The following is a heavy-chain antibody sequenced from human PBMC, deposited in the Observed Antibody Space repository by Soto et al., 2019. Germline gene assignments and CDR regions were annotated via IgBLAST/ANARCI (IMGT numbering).Heavy chain of an antibody. CDR2: ISAYNGNT. CDR3: ASGGQLELPFDY. V-gene: IGHV1-18*01. J-gene: IGHJ4*02. Sequence: ASVKVSCKASGYTFTSYGISWVRQAPGQGLEWMGWISAYNGNTNYAQKFQGRVTITRDTSASTAYMELSSLRSEDTAVYYCASGGQLELPFDYWGQGTLVTVSS. CDR1: GYTFTSYG. D-gene: IGHD1-1*01.